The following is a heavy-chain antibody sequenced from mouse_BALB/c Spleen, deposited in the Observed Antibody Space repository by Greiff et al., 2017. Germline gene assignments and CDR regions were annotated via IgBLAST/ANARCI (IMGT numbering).Heavy chain of an antibody. CDR2: ILPGSGST. Sequence: VQLQQSGAELMKPGASVKISCKATGYTFSSYWIEWVKQRPGHGLEWIGEILPGSGSTNYNEKFKGKATFTADTSSNTAYMQLSSLTSEDSAVYYCARPLRLRAMDYWGQGTSVTVSS. J-gene: IGHJ4*01. D-gene: IGHD1-2*01. CDR3: ARPLRLRAMDY. V-gene: IGHV1-9*01. CDR1: GYTFSSYW.